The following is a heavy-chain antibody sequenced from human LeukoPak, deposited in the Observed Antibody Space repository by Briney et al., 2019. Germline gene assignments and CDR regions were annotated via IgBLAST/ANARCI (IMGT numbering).Heavy chain of an antibody. J-gene: IGHJ5*02. CDR3: ARVRRTLRYFDSRGNNWFDP. Sequence: SETLSLTCIVSGDSFSSYQWSWVRQPAGKGLEWIGRISGSGTTSSNPALKSRVTMSVDSSKKQFSLNLSSVTAADTAVYYCARVRRTLRYFDSRGNNWFDPWGQGTLVTVSS. D-gene: IGHD3-9*01. CDR1: GDSFSSYQ. V-gene: IGHV4-4*07. CDR2: ISGSGTT.